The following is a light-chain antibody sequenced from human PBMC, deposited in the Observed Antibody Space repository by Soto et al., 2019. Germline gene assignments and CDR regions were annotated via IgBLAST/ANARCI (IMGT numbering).Light chain of an antibody. J-gene: IGLJ1*01. CDR3: TSYTSSSTAV. CDR1: SSDVGGYKY. V-gene: IGLV2-14*01. Sequence: QSALTQPASVSGSPGQSITISCTGTSSDVGGYKYVSWYQQHPGKAPKLMIYEVSKRPSGVSNRFSGSKSGNTASLTISGLQAEDEADYYCTSYTSSSTAVFGTGTKLTVL. CDR2: EVS.